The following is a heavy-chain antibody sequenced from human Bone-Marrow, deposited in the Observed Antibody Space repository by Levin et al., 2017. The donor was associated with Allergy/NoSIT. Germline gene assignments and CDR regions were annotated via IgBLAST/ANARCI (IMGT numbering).Heavy chain of an antibody. CDR1: GFTFSSYG. Sequence: GESLKISCAASGFTFSSYGMHWVRQAPGKGLEWVAVIWYDGSDKYYVDSVKGRFTISRDNSKKTLYLQMNSLRAEDTAVYYCAKAVAGTGAPHLWGQGTLVTVSS. V-gene: IGHV3-33*06. CDR3: AKAVAGTGAPHL. CDR2: IWYDGSDK. J-gene: IGHJ4*02. D-gene: IGHD6-19*01.